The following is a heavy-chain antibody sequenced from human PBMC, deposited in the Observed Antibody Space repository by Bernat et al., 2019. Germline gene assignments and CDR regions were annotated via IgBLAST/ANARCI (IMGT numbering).Heavy chain of an antibody. J-gene: IGHJ3*02. D-gene: IGHD3-9*01. CDR1: GHTFTNCG. CDR3: ARDPAGYNAFDI. Sequence: QLVQSGAEVKKPGASVTVSCNASGHTFTNCGIHWVRQAPGQRLEWMGWVNSGSGNTKYSQKFQGRVTITRDTSASTAYMYLSSLISEDTAVYYCARDPAGYNAFDIWGQGTMVTVSS. CDR2: VNSGSGNT. V-gene: IGHV1-3*01.